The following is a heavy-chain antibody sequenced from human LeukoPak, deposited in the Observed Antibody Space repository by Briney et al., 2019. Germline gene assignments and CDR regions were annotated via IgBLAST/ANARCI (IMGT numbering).Heavy chain of an antibody. CDR2: IYYSGST. J-gene: IGHJ4*02. CDR3: ARAYSYGEFN. Sequence: SETLSLTCTVSGGSISSYYWSWLRQPPGKGLEWIGYIYYSGSTNYNPSLKGRVTISVDTSKSQFSLKLSSVTAADTAVYYCARAYSYGEFNWGQGTLVTVSS. V-gene: IGHV4-59*01. D-gene: IGHD5-18*01. CDR1: GGSISSYY.